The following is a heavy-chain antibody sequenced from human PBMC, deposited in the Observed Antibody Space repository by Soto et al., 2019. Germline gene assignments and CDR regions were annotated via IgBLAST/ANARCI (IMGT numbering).Heavy chain of an antibody. CDR3: AGHDYGDLFDY. J-gene: IGHJ4*02. Sequence: SETLSLTCTVSGGSISSGGYYWSWIRQHPGKGLEWIGYIYYSGSTYYNPSLKGRVTISVDTSKNQFSLKLSSVTAADTAVYYCAGHDYGDLFDYWGQGTLVTVSS. V-gene: IGHV4-31*03. CDR2: IYYSGST. CDR1: GGSISSGGYY. D-gene: IGHD4-17*01.